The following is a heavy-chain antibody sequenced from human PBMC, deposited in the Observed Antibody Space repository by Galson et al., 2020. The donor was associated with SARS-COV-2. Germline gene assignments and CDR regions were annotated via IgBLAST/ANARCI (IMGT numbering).Heavy chain of an antibody. Sequence: CKPSGGPFSTDTISCVRQAPRQGRVGMGLTLPMSGTTRYAKIYESRDYTTADDSTSTAYMQISSLRPEDTAIYYCARDLGTTVTTDPTSNGFDIWGQGTLVTVAS. V-gene: IGHV1-69*01. CDR3: ARDLGTTVTTDPTSNGFDI. J-gene: IGHJ3*02. CDR1: GGPFSTDT. CDR2: TLPMSGTT. D-gene: IGHD4-17*01.